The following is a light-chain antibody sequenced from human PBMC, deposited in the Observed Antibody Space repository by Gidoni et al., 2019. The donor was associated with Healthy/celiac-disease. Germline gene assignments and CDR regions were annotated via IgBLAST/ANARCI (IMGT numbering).Light chain of an antibody. J-gene: IGKJ4*01. CDR2: AAS. CDR3: QQSYSTPPT. V-gene: IGKV1-39*01. CDR1: QSISSY. Sequence: PSSLSASVGDRVTITCRASQSISSYLNWYQQKPGKAPKLLIYAASSLQSGVPSRFSGSGSGTDFTLTISSLQPEDFATYYCQQSYSTPPTFGGGTKVEIK.